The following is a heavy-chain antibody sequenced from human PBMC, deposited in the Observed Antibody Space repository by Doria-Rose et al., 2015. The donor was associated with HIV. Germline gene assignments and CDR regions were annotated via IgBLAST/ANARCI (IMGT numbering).Heavy chain of an antibody. V-gene: IGHV3-9*01. CDR3: AKAPIIGPKYYFYMDV. CDR2: ISWDSGAK. D-gene: IGHD3-3*01. CDR1: GFSFESYA. J-gene: IGHJ6*03. Sequence: VQLVQSGGGLVQPGRSLRLSCVGSGFSFESYAMHWVRLAPGKGLEWAAGISWDSGAKGNADSVEGRFTISRDNAEKSVYLEMRSLRPEDTAFYYCAKAPIIGPKYYFYMDVWGKGTSVTVSS.